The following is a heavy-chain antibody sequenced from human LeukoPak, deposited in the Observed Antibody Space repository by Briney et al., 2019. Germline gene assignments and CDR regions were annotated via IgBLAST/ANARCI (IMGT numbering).Heavy chain of an antibody. V-gene: IGHV4-59*04. J-gene: IGHJ6*03. CDR1: GGSISSYY. CDR3: ASGYYDSSDYSSDDENYYYYMDV. CDR2: IYYSGST. Sequence: SETLSLTCTVSGGSISSYYWSWIRQPPGKGLEWIGYIYYSGSTYYNPSLKSRVTISVDTSKNQFSLKLSSVTAADTAVYYCASGYYDSSDYSSDDENYYYYMDVWGKGTTVTISS. D-gene: IGHD3-22*01.